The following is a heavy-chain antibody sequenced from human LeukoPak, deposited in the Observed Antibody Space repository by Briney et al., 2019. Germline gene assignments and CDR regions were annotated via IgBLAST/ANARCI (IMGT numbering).Heavy chain of an antibody. J-gene: IGHJ4*02. Sequence: ASVKVSCKASGYTFTSYYIHWVRQAPGQGLEWMGIINPSGGSTSYAQKFQGRVTMTRDTSTSTVYMELSSLRSEDTAVYYCARGDYGDYSSGGELDYWGQGTLVIVSS. V-gene: IGHV1-46*01. CDR2: INPSGGST. CDR3: ARGDYGDYSSGGELDY. D-gene: IGHD4-17*01. CDR1: GYTFTSYY.